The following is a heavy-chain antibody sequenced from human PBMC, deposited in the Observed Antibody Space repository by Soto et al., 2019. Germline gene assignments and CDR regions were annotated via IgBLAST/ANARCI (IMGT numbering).Heavy chain of an antibody. CDR1: GGSISSSSYY. Sequence: SETLSLTCTVSGGSISSSSYYWGWIRQPPGKGLEWIGSIYYSGSTYYNPSLKSRVTISVDTSKNQFSLKLSSVTAADTAVYYCASQLWFGELFWTELGYYYGMDVWAKGTTVTVS. J-gene: IGHJ6*04. CDR2: IYYSGST. D-gene: IGHD3-10*01. V-gene: IGHV4-39*01. CDR3: ASQLWFGELFWTELGYYYGMDV.